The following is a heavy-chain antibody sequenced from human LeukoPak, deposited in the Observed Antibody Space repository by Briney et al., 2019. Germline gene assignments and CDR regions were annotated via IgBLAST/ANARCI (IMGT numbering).Heavy chain of an antibody. D-gene: IGHD3-10*01. CDR3: ARSGSSSGDYYGSGIFDY. CDR2: INPSGGST. CDR1: GYTFTSYY. J-gene: IGHJ4*02. V-gene: IGHV1-46*01. Sequence: ASVKVSCKASGYTFTSYYMHWVRQAPGQGLEWMGIINPSGGSTSYAQKFQGRVTMTRDTSTSTVYMELSSLRSEDTAVYYCARSGSSSGDYYGSGIFDYWGQGTLVTVFS.